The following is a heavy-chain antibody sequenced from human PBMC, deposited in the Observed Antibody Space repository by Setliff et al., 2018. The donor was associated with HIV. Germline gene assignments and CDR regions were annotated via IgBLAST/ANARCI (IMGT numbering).Heavy chain of an antibody. CDR3: ARESYFYYFDY. CDR1: GGSIRSGGYY. CDR2: IYYSGST. D-gene: IGHD3-10*01. Sequence: SETLSLTCTVSGGSIRSGGYYWSWIRQHPGKGLEWIGYIYYSGSTYYNPSLKSRVTISVDTSKNQFSLRLSSVTAADAAVYYCARESYFYYFDYWGQGTLVTVSS. J-gene: IGHJ4*02. V-gene: IGHV4-31*03.